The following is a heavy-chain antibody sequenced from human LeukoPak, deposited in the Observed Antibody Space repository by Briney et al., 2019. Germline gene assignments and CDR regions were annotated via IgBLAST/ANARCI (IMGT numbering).Heavy chain of an antibody. D-gene: IGHD4-23*01. CDR2: ISYDGSNK. Sequence: PGGSLRLSCAASGFTFSSYGMHWVRQAPGKGLEWVAVISYDGSNKYYADSVKGRFTISRDNSKNTLYLQMNSLRAEDTAVYYCARGLSRWSPFDYWGQGTLVTVSS. CDR3: ARGLSRWSPFDY. J-gene: IGHJ4*02. V-gene: IGHV3-30*03. CDR1: GFTFSSYG.